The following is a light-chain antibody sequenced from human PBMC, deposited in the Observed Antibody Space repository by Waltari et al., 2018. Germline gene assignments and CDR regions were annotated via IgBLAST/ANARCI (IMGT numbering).Light chain of an antibody. CDR2: INSDGSH. Sequence: QLVLTQSPSASASLGASVKLTCTLDSGHSSNIVAWLQQQPEKGPRYLMKINSDGSHTKGDESPDRFSGSSSGAERYLIISSAQSEDEADYYCQTGGHGTWVFGGGTKLTVL. CDR3: QTGGHGTWV. J-gene: IGLJ3*02. CDR1: SGHSSNI. V-gene: IGLV4-69*01.